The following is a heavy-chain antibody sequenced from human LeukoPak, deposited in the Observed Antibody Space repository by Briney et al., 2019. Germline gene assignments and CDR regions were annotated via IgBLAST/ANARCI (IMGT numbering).Heavy chain of an antibody. CDR2: IKSKTDGGTT. CDR3: TTGDIVLMVYATYFDY. J-gene: IGHJ4*02. Sequence: GGSLRLSCAASGFTFRNAWMSWVRQAPGKGLEWVGRIKSKTDGGTTDYAAPVKGRFTISRDDSKNTLYLQMNSLKTEDTAVYYCTTGDIVLMVYATYFDYWGQGTLVTVSS. CDR1: GFTFRNAW. D-gene: IGHD2-8*01. V-gene: IGHV3-15*01.